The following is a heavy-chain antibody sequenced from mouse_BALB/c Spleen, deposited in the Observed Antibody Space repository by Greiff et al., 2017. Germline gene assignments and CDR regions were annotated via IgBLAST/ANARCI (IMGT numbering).Heavy chain of an antibody. CDR1: GFNIKDYY. V-gene: IGHV14-4*02. CDR3: NAGFPFAY. Sequence: EVKLQQSGAELVRSGASVKLSCTASGFNIKDYYMHWVKQRPEQGLEWIGWIDPENGDTEYAPKFQGKATMTADTSSNTAYLQLSSLTSEDTAVYYCNAGFPFAYWGQGTLVTDSA. CDR2: IDPENGDT. J-gene: IGHJ3*01.